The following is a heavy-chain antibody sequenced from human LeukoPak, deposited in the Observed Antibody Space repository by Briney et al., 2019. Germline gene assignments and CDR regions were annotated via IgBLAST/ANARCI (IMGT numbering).Heavy chain of an antibody. J-gene: IGHJ6*03. Sequence: GSLRLSCAASGFTFSSYAMSWVRQAPGKGLEWVSAISGSGGSTYYADSVKGRFTISRDNSKNTLYLQMNSLRAEDTAVYYCAKDRRPSGSYTGFYYYYYMDVWGKGTTVTVSS. CDR1: GFTFSSYA. CDR2: ISGSGGST. V-gene: IGHV3-23*01. D-gene: IGHD1-26*01. CDR3: AKDRRPSGSYTGFYYYYYMDV.